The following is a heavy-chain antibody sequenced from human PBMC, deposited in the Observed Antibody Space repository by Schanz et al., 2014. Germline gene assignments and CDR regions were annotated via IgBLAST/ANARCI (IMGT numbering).Heavy chain of an antibody. V-gene: IGHV3-23*01. CDR3: VSSGSYSSYAF. Sequence: EVQLLESGGGLVQPGGSLRLSCAASGFTFSTSAMTWVRQAPGKGLEWVSTIGTSGGTNYAESVKGRFTISRDNAKNSLYLQMNSLRAEDTAVYHCVSSGSYSSYAFWGQGTLVTVSS. J-gene: IGHJ4*02. CDR2: IGTSGGT. CDR1: GFTFSTSA. D-gene: IGHD3-10*01.